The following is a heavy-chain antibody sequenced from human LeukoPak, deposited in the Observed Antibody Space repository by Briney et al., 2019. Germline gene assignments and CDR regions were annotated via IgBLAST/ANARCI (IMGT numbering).Heavy chain of an antibody. J-gene: IGHJ4*02. V-gene: IGHV3-48*03. CDR2: INSSGSTI. D-gene: IGHD1-7*01. CDR1: GFTFSSYE. CDR3: ARERTTIVSGTTIGAY. Sequence: GGSLRLSCAASGFTFSSYEMNWVRQAPGKGLEWVSYINSSGSTIYYADSVKGRFTISRDNAKNLVFLQMNSLRADDTAVYYCARERTTIVSGTTIGAYWGQGTLVTVSS.